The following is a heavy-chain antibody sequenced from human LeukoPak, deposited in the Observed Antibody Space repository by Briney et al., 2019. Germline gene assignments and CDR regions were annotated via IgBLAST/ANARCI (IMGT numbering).Heavy chain of an antibody. CDR1: GFTFSSYL. V-gene: IGHV3-21*01. D-gene: IGHD3-10*01. Sequence: GGSLRLSCAASGFTFSSYLMHWVRQAPGKGLEWVSSISSSSSYIYYADSVKGRFTISRDNAKNSLYLQMNSLRAEDTALYYCASVDYYGSGNYYNDVDYWGQGTLVTVSS. CDR3: ASVDYYGSGNYYNDVDY. J-gene: IGHJ4*02. CDR2: ISSSSSYI.